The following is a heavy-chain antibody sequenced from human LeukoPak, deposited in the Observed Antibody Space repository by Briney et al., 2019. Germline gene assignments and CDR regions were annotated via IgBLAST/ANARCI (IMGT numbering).Heavy chain of an antibody. V-gene: IGHV4-61*01. J-gene: IGHJ4*02. CDR3: AVIGGSRDYFIDY. D-gene: IGHD5-24*01. Sequence: PSETLSLTCTVSGGSISSSSYYWSWIRQPPGKGLEWIGYIYYSGSTNYNPSLKSRVTISVDTSKSQFSLKLSSVTAADTAVYYCAVIGGSRDYFIDYWGQGTLVTVSS. CDR2: IYYSGST. CDR1: GGSISSSSYY.